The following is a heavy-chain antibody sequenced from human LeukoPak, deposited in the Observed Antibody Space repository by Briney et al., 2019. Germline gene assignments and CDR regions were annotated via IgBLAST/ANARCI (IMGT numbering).Heavy chain of an antibody. CDR1: GGSISSSSYY. J-gene: IGHJ4*02. V-gene: IGHV4-39*01. CDR3: ARLTYSSGLDY. Sequence: PSETLSLTCTVSGGSISSSSYYWGWIRQPPGKGLEWIGSIYYSGSTYYNPSLKSRVTISVDTSKNQFSLKLSSVTAADTAVYYCARLTYSSGLDYWGQGTLVTVSS. CDR2: IYYSGST. D-gene: IGHD6-19*01.